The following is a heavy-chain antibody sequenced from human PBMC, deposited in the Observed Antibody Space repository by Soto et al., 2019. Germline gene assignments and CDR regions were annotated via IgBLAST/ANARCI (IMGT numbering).Heavy chain of an antibody. CDR1: DGSISNSNYY. CDR3: ARRDFYGGNFDL. Sequence: QLQLQESGPGVLKPSETLSLTCSVSDGSISNSNYYWAWIRQPPGKGLAWIGSIYYSGTTYYKPSLKSRVTIFVNTSKLQFSLRVNSVTAADTAVYYCARRDFYGGNFDLWGRGTLVNVSS. V-gene: IGHV4-39*01. J-gene: IGHJ2*01. D-gene: IGHD4-17*01. CDR2: IYYSGTT.